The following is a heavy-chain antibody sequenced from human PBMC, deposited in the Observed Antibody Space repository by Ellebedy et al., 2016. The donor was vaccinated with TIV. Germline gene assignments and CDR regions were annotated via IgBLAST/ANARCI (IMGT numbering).Heavy chain of an antibody. CDR1: GFTFTNAW. V-gene: IGHV3-15*01. D-gene: IGHD7-27*01. CDR2: IKSKTDAGTR. J-gene: IGHJ4*02. CDR3: SAGTGKTDFDY. Sequence: GGSLRLSCAASGFTFTNAWVSWVRQAPGKGLEWVGRIKSKTDAGTRDFAAPVKGRFLISRDNSKSTLYLQMPSLKIEDTAVYYCSAGTGKTDFDYWGQGTLVTVSS.